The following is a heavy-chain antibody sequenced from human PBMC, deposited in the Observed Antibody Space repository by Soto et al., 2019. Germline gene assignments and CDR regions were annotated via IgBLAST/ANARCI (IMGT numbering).Heavy chain of an antibody. CDR3: AGRCDGTNCLAHFDY. J-gene: IGHJ4*02. CDR2: IIPIFGTP. Sequence: QVQLVQSGAGVKKPGSSVKVSCRASGGTFNNYGINWVRKAPGPGLEWMAGIIPIFGTPNYAQKVQGRVTITADKSTSNAYMELNSLRSEDTAVYYCAGRCDGTNCLAHFDYWGQGTLVTVSS. D-gene: IGHD2-2*01. V-gene: IGHV1-69*06. CDR1: GGTFNNYG.